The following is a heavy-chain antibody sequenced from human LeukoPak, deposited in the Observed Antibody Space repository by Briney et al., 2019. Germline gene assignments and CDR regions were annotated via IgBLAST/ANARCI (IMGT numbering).Heavy chain of an antibody. J-gene: IGHJ4*02. CDR3: ARSSFLTGYYYSFDY. D-gene: IGHD3-9*01. Sequence: SETLSLTCTVSGGSISSYYWSWIRQPAGKGLEWIGRIYTRGSTNYNPSLKSRVTMSVDTSKNQFSLKLSSVTAADTAVYYCARSSFLTGYYYSFDYWGQGTLVTVSS. V-gene: IGHV4-4*07. CDR2: IYTRGST. CDR1: GGSISSYY.